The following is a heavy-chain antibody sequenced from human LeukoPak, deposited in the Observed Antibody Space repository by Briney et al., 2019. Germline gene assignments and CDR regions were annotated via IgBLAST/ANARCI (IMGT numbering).Heavy chain of an antibody. CDR2: ISGSGGTT. D-gene: IGHD3-10*01. J-gene: IGHJ4*02. CDR3: AKDGVVSGTMGRLHY. Sequence: PGGSLRLSCAASGFTFSSYAMTWVRQAPGKGLEWVSVISGSGGTTYYADSVKGRFTISRDNSKNTLYLQMNTLRVEDTAIYYCAKDGVVSGTMGRLHYWGQGTLVAVSS. CDR1: GFTFSSYA. V-gene: IGHV3-23*01.